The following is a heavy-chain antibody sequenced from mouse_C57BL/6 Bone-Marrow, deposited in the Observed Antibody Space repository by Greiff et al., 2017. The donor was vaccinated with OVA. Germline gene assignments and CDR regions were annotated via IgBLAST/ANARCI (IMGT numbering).Heavy chain of an antibody. CDR2: INPNYGTT. D-gene: IGHD1-1*01. CDR3: ARERDGSSFYYFDY. CDR1: GYSFTDYN. Sequence: VQLQQSGPELVKPGASVKISCKASGYSFTDYNMNWVKQSNGKSLEWIGVINPNYGTTSYNQKFKGKATLTVDQSSSPAYMQLNNLTSEDSAVYYCARERDGSSFYYFDYWGQGTTLTVSS. J-gene: IGHJ2*01. V-gene: IGHV1-39*01.